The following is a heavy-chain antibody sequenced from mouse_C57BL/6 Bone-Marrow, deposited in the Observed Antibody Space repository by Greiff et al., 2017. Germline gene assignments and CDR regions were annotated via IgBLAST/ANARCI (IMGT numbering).Heavy chain of an antibody. J-gene: IGHJ4*01. CDR2: IDPANGNT. CDR3: ARAYYAMDY. CDR1: GFNIKNNY. Sequence: EVQLQQSVAELVRPGASVKLSCTASGFNIKNNYMHWVKQRPEQGLEWIGRIDPANGNTKYAPKFQGKATITADKSSNTAYLQLSSLPSEDTAIYYCARAYYAMDYWGQGTTVTVSS. V-gene: IGHV14-3*01.